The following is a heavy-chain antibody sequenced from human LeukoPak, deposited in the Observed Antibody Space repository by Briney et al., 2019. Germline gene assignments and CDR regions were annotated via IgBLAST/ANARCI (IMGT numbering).Heavy chain of an antibody. Sequence: PSETLSLTCAVSGGSISSSNWWSWVRQPPGKGLEWIGEIYHSGSTNYNPSLKSRVTISVDKSKNQFSLKLSSVTAADTAVYYCARAPYYYDSSGYERGGWFDPWGQGTLVTVSS. V-gene: IGHV4-4*02. CDR3: ARAPYYYDSSGYERGGWFDP. CDR1: GGSISSSNW. J-gene: IGHJ5*02. CDR2: IYHSGST. D-gene: IGHD3-22*01.